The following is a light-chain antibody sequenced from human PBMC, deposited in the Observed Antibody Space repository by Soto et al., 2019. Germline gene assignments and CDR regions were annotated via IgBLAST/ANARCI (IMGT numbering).Light chain of an antibody. CDR3: MQALQIPPT. CDR1: QSLLHSNGYSY. Sequence: DVVMTQSPLSLPVTPGEPASISCRSSQSLLHSNGYSYLDWYLQKPGQSPQLLLYFVSNRAPGVPDRFSGSGSGTDFTLKISRVEAEDVGVYYCMQALQIPPTFGQGTTLAIK. CDR2: FVS. V-gene: IGKV2-28*01. J-gene: IGKJ2*01.